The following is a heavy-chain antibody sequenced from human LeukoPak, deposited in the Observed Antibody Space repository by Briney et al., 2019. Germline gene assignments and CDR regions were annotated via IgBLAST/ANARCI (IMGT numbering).Heavy chain of an antibody. CDR1: GFTFSSYG. V-gene: IGHV3-30*18. Sequence: PGRSLRLSCAASGFTFSSYGMHWVRQAPGKGLEWVAVISYDGSNKYYADSVKGRFTISRDNSKNTLYLQMNSLRAEDTAVYYCAKEVRGMDVWGQGTTVTVSS. D-gene: IGHD4-11*01. J-gene: IGHJ6*02. CDR2: ISYDGSNK. CDR3: AKEVRGMDV.